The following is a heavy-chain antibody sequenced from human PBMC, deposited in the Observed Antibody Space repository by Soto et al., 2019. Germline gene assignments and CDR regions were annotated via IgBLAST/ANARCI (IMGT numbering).Heavy chain of an antibody. CDR3: ASMSLNYYESSGPDADY. CDR1: GYTFTSYD. J-gene: IGHJ4*02. Sequence: QVQLVQSGAEVKKPGASVKVSCKASGYTFTSYDINWVRQATGQGLEWMGWMNPNSGNTGYAQKFQGRVTMTRNTSISTAYMELSSLRSEDTAVYYCASMSLNYYESSGPDADYWGQGTLVTVSS. D-gene: IGHD3-22*01. V-gene: IGHV1-8*01. CDR2: MNPNSGNT.